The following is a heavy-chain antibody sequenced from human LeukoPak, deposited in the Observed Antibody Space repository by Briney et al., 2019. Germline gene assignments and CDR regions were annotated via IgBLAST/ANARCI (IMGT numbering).Heavy chain of an antibody. CDR3: AGGRSSDY. CDR1: GYTFTGYY. CDR2: INPISGGT. V-gene: IGHV1-2*02. D-gene: IGHD3-16*01. J-gene: IGHJ4*02. Sequence: ASVKVSRMASGYTFTGYYMHWVCPAPGQGLGWVGWINPISGGTNTAQKFQGRGTLTRDTSISTAYMELRRLRSDDTAVYCCAGGRSSDYLGQGTLVTVSS.